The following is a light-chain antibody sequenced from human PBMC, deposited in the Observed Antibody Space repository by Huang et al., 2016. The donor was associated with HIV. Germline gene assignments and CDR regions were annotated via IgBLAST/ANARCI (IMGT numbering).Light chain of an antibody. Sequence: IVLTQSPATLSLSPGETATLSCRASQSVDFYLACYQQRPGQAPRLLIYDATNRATGTPDRFSGSVSGTDFTLTISSLEAEDFAVYYCQQRTNWPQLTFGGGTKVEIK. CDR3: QQRTNWPQLT. CDR2: DAT. J-gene: IGKJ4*01. CDR1: QSVDFY. V-gene: IGKV3-11*01.